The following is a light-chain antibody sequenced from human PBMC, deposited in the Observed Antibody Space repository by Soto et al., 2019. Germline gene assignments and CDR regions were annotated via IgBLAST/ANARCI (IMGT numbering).Light chain of an antibody. CDR1: SSDVGTYNS. J-gene: IGLJ7*01. CDR2: DVS. Sequence: QSVLTQPASVSGSPGQSITISCTGTSSDVGTYNSVSWYQQYPGKAPKLMIHDVSNRPSGVSNRFSGSKSGNTASLTISGLKAEDEADYYCSSYTSSSSYVFGSGTQLTVL. V-gene: IGLV2-14*01. CDR3: SSYTSSSSYV.